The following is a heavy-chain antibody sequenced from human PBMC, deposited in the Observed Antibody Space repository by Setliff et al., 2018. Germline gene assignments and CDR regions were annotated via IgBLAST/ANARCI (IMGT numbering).Heavy chain of an antibody. J-gene: IGHJ4*02. Sequence: SETLSLTCAVTGGSISSSNWWSWFRQPPGKGLEWIGEIYHSGSTNYNPSLKSRVTISLDTSRNQFSLQLRSVTAADTAVYYCARVRKGYSGYDFGDSWGQGTLGT. CDR3: ARVRKGYSGYDFGDS. CDR2: IYHSGST. V-gene: IGHV4-4*02. CDR1: GGSISSSNW. D-gene: IGHD5-12*01.